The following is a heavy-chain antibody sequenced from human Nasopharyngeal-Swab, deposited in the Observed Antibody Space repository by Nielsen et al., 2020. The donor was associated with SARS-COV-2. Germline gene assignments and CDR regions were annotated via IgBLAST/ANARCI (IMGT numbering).Heavy chain of an antibody. J-gene: IGHJ6*02. Sequence: GESLKISCAASGFTFSSYGMHWVRQAPGKGLEWVSAISGSGGSTYYADSVKGRFTISRDNSKNTLYLQMNSLRAEDTAVYYCAREAQTGYSSGWTYYYYGMDVWGQGTTVTVSS. V-gene: IGHV3-NL1*01. CDR1: GFTFSSYG. CDR2: ISGSGGST. CDR3: AREAQTGYSSGWTYYYYGMDV. D-gene: IGHD6-19*01.